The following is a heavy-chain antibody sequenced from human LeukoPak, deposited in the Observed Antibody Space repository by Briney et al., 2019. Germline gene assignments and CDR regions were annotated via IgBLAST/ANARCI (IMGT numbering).Heavy chain of an antibody. J-gene: IGHJ4*02. CDR3: ARASRRGVGATTRFDY. D-gene: IGHD1-26*01. Sequence: GGSLRLSCAASGFTFSDYYMSWIRQAPGKGLEWVSYISSSGSTIYYADSVKGRFTISRDNAKNSLYLQMNSLRAEDTAVYYCARASRRGVGATTRFDYWGRGTLVTVSS. V-gene: IGHV3-11*01. CDR2: ISSSGSTI. CDR1: GFTFSDYY.